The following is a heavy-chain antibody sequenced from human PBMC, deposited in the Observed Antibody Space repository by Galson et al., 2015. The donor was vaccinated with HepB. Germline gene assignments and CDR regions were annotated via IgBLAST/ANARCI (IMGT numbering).Heavy chain of an antibody. V-gene: IGHV4-59*01. CDR3: ARSRGPDSSGAVDY. CDR1: GGSISSYY. Sequence: ETLSLTCTVSGGSISSYYWSWIRQPPGKGLEWIGYIYYSGSTNYNPSLKSRVTISVDTSKNQFSLKLSSVTAADTAVYYCARSRGPDSSGAVDYWGQGTLVTVSS. J-gene: IGHJ4*02. CDR2: IYYSGST. D-gene: IGHD3-22*01.